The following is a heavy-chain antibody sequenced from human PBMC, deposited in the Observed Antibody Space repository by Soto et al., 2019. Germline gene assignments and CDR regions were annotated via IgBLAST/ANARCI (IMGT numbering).Heavy chain of an antibody. CDR1: GGSISSGGYS. V-gene: IGHV4-30-2*01. CDR3: ARDQLEYCSSTTCYKGLDP. D-gene: IGHD2-2*02. J-gene: IGHJ5*02. Sequence: PSETLSLTCAVSGGSISSGGYSWSWIRQPPGKGLEWIGYIYHSGSTYYNPSLKSRVTISVDRSKNQFSLKLRSVTAADTAMYYCARDQLEYCSSTTCYKGLDPWGQGTLVTVSS. CDR2: IYHSGST.